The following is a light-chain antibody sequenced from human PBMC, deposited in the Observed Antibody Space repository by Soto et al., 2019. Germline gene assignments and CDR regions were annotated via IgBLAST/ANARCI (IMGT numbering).Light chain of an antibody. V-gene: IGKV3-20*01. CDR2: GAS. Sequence: EIVLTQSPGTLSLSPGERATLSCRASQSVSSSYLAWYQQKPGQAPRLLIYGASSRATGIPDRFSGSGSGTDVNHTSSRLDPEDCAVYYFQQYGSSPLTLGVGTKVEIK. CDR3: QQYGSSPLT. J-gene: IGKJ4*01. CDR1: QSVSSSY.